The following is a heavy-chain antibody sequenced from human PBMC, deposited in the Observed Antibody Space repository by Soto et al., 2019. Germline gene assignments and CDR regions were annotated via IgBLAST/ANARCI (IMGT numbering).Heavy chain of an antibody. D-gene: IGHD1-26*01. J-gene: IGHJ4*02. CDR2: IIPIFGTA. CDR3: ARDGGRHSGGIDY. V-gene: IGHV1-69*01. Sequence: QVQLVQSGAEVKKPGSSVKVSCKASGGTCSSYSINWVRQAPGQGLEWMGEIIPIFGTANYAQKFQGRVTITADESTSTAYKELSSLRSEDTAVYYCARDGGRHSGGIDYWGQGTLVTVSS. CDR1: GGTCSSYS.